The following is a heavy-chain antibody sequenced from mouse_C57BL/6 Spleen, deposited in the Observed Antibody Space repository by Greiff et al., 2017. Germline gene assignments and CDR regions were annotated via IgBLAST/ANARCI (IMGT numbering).Heavy chain of an antibody. CDR3: ARRYDGYRGAMDY. J-gene: IGHJ4*01. Sequence: QVQLQQSGAELVKPGASVKLSCKASGYTFTSYWMHWVKQRPGQGLEWIGMIHPNSGSTNYNEKFKSKATLTVDKSSSTAYMQLSSLTSEDSAVYYCARRYDGYRGAMDYWGQGTSVTVSS. CDR1: GYTFTSYW. CDR2: IHPNSGST. V-gene: IGHV1-64*01. D-gene: IGHD2-3*01.